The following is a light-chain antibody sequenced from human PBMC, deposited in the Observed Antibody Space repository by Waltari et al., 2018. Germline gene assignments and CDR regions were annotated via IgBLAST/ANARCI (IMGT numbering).Light chain of an antibody. V-gene: IGKV1-17*02. CDR2: AAS. J-gene: IGKJ2*01. Sequence: DIQMTQSPSSLSASVADRVTITCRASQGIREDVGWYQLRPGTAPKRLIYAASSLQSGVPSRFSCSGSGTEFSLTITNLQPEDFATYYCLQHNSFPYTFGQGTKLEIK. CDR3: LQHNSFPYT. CDR1: QGIRED.